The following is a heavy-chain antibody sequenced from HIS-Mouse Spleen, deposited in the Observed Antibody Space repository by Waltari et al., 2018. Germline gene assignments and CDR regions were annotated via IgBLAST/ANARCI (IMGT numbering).Heavy chain of an antibody. CDR1: GGSLSSSSYY. CDR2: IYYSGST. V-gene: IGHV4-39*07. D-gene: IGHD6-13*01. Sequence: QLQLQESGPGLVKPSETLSLTCTVSGGSLSSSSYYWGWIGQPPGKGLGWIGSIYYSGSTYYNPSLKSRVTISVDTSKNQFSLKLSSVTAADTAVYYCAREIPYSSSWYDWYFDLWGRGTLVTVSS. CDR3: AREIPYSSSWYDWYFDL. J-gene: IGHJ2*01.